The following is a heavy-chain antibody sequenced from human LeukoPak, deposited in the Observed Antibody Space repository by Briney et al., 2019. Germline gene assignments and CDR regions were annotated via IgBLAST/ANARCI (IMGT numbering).Heavy chain of an antibody. CDR1: GYTFTSYG. D-gene: IGHD1-26*01. CDR3: ARLVGATQILYYYYYGMDV. V-gene: IGHV1-18*01. Sequence: ASVKVSCKASGYTFTSYGISWVRQAPGQGLEWMGWISAYNGNTNHAQKLQGRVTMTTDTSTSTAYMELRSLRSDDTAVYYCARLVGATQILYYYYYGMDVWGQGTTVTVSS. J-gene: IGHJ6*02. CDR2: ISAYNGNT.